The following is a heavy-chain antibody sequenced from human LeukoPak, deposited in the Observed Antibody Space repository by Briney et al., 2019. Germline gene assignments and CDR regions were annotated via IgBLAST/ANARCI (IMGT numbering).Heavy chain of an antibody. V-gene: IGHV4-4*07. Sequence: PSETLSLTCTVSGDSISSHYWSWIRQPAGKGLEWIGRIYTSGSTNYNPSLESRVTISVDKSKNQFSLKLSSVTAADTAVYYCARDRHSSSWYEIDYWGQGTLVTVSS. CDR2: IYTSGST. J-gene: IGHJ4*02. CDR3: ARDRHSSSWYEIDY. CDR1: GDSISSHY. D-gene: IGHD6-13*01.